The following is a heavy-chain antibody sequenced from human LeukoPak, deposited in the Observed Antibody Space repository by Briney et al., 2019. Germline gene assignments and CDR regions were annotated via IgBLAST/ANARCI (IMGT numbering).Heavy chain of an antibody. CDR2: INHSGST. V-gene: IGHV4-34*01. CDR1: GGSFSGYY. Sequence: SETLSLTCAVYGGSFSGYYWSWIRQPPGKGLEWIGEINHSGSTNYNPSLKSRVTISVDTSKNQFSLKLSSVTAADTAVYYCARAERGYSYGLDVWGKGTTVTVSS. D-gene: IGHD5-18*01. J-gene: IGHJ6*04. CDR3: ARAERGYSYGLDV.